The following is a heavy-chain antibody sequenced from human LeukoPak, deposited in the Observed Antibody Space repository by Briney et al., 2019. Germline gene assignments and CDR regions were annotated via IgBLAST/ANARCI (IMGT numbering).Heavy chain of an antibody. Sequence: SGGSLRLSCAASGFTFSSYSMNWVRQAPGKGLEWVSSISSGSSYIFYADSVKGRFTISRDNDKNSLYLQMNSLRAEDTAVYYCAREQNYYDSSGYRNWFDPWGQGTLVTVAS. CDR3: AREQNYYDSSGYRNWFDP. CDR2: ISSGSSYI. CDR1: GFTFSSYS. J-gene: IGHJ5*02. D-gene: IGHD3-22*01. V-gene: IGHV3-21*01.